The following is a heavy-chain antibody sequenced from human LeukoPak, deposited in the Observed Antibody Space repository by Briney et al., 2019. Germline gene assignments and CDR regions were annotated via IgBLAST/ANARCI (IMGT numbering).Heavy chain of an antibody. D-gene: IGHD6-13*01. CDR1: GGSISGYY. Sequence: SETLSLTCTVSGGSISGYYWSWIRQPPGKGLEWIAYIYYNGISNYNPSLKSRVTISVDTSKNQFSLKLSSVTAADTAVYYCARESDSSSWYNWFDPWAREPWSPSPQ. CDR2: IYYNGIS. J-gene: IGHJ5*02. V-gene: IGHV4-59*01. CDR3: ARESDSSSWYNWFDP.